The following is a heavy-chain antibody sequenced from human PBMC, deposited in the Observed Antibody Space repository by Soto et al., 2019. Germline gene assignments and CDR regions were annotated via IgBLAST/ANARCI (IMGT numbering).Heavy chain of an antibody. J-gene: IGHJ4*02. V-gene: IGHV4-59*01. CDR2: IYYSGST. CDR3: ARALEQQSGFDY. CDR1: GGSISSYY. Sequence: SETLSLTCTVSGGSISSYYWSWIRQPPGKGLEWIGYIYYSGSTNYNPSLKSRVTISVDTSKNQFSLKLSSVTAADTAVYYCARALEQQSGFDYWGQGTLVTVSS. D-gene: IGHD6-13*01.